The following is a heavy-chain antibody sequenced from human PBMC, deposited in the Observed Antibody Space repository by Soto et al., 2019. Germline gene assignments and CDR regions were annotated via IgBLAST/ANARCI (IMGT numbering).Heavy chain of an antibody. V-gene: IGHV1-18*01. CDR3: ARQYSSGWYYYYGMDV. J-gene: IGHJ6*02. CDR1: GYTFTSYG. Sequence: GASVKVSCKASGYTFTSYGISWVRQAPGQGLEWMGWISAYNGNTNYAQKLQGRVTMTTDTSTSTAYMELRSLRSDDTAVYYCARQYSSGWYYYYGMDVWGQGTTVTVSS. CDR2: ISAYNGNT. D-gene: IGHD6-19*01.